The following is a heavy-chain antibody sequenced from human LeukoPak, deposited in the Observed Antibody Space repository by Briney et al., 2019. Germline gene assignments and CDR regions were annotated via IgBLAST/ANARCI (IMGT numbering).Heavy chain of an antibody. D-gene: IGHD4-17*01. CDR2: ISTNGHI. CDR1: GFSLNSYS. CDR3: ARDLTTVTTAYFHH. V-gene: IGHV3-21*01. Sequence: PGGSLRLSCAASGFSLNSYSMNWVRQAPGKGLEWASSISTNGHIYYADSVKGRFTIFGDDAENSLYLQMNGLRAEDTAIYYCARDLTTVTTAYFHHWGQGTLVTVSS. J-gene: IGHJ1*01.